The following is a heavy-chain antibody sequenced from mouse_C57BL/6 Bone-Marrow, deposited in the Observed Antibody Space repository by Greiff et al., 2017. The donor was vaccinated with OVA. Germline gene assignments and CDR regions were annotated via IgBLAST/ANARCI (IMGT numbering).Heavy chain of an antibody. J-gene: IGHJ1*03. CDR1: EYEFPSHD. Sequence: EVNVVESGGGLVPPGESLKLSCESNEYEFPSHDMSWVRQTPEKRLELVAAINSDGGSTYYPDTMERRFIISRDNTKKTLYLQMSSLRSEDTALYYCARRATPLWYFDVWGTGTTVTVSS. V-gene: IGHV5-2*01. CDR2: INSDGGST. CDR3: ARRATPLWYFDV. D-gene: IGHD3-1*01.